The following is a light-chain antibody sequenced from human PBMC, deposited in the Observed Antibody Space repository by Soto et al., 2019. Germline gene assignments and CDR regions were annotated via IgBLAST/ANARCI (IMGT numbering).Light chain of an antibody. CDR3: QQSNNWPFT. V-gene: IGKV3-15*01. Sequence: EIVMTQSPGTLSVSPGQRVTLSCRASQSVGSDLAWYQQKPGQAPRLLIYGVFTRATGIPSRFSGRGSGTEFALTISSLESEDFAVYYCQQSNNWPFTFGGGTKVDIK. CDR1: QSVGSD. J-gene: IGKJ4*01. CDR2: GVF.